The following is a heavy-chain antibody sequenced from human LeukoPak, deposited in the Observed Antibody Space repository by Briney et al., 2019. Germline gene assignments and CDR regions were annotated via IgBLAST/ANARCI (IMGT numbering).Heavy chain of an antibody. CDR2: IKSKTDGGTT. D-gene: IGHD3-10*01. Sequence: GGSLRLSCAASGFTFSNAWMSWVRQAPGKGLEWVGRIKSKTDGGTTDYAAPVKGRFTISRDDSKNTLYLQMNSLKTEDTAVYYCTTEYSMVGWFDPWGQGTLVTVSS. CDR3: TTEYSMVGWFDP. CDR1: GFTFSNAW. J-gene: IGHJ5*02. V-gene: IGHV3-15*01.